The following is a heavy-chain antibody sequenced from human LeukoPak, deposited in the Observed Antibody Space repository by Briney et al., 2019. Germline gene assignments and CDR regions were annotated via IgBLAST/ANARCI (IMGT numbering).Heavy chain of an antibody. CDR3: ASGNYFDS. V-gene: IGHV3-7*01. CDR1: GFTFATFW. CDR2: INQDGTEK. J-gene: IGHJ4*02. D-gene: IGHD2-15*01. Sequence: GGSLRLSCAASGFTFATFWMSWVRQAPGKGLEWVANINQDGTEKHHVDSVKGRFTISRDNAKKSLYLQMNSLRAEDTAVYFCASGNYFDSWGQGTLVAVSS.